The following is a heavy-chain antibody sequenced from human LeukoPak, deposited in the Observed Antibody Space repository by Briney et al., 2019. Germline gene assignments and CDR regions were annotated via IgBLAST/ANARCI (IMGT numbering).Heavy chain of an antibody. CDR2: IYPGDSET. CDR3: ATTEYYYDSSGYLFDY. J-gene: IGHJ4*02. CDR1: GYSFTSYW. D-gene: IGHD3-22*01. Sequence: GESLKISCKGSGYSFTSYWIGWVRQMPGKGLEWMGIIYPGDSETRYSPSFQGQVTISADKSISTAYLQWSSLKASDTAMYYCATTEYYYDSSGYLFDYWGQGTLVTVSS. V-gene: IGHV5-51*01.